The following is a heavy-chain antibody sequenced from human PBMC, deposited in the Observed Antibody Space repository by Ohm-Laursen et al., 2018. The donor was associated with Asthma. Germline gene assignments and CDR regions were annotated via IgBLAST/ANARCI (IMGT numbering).Heavy chain of an antibody. CDR3: AKSGPILTGYYFDY. Sequence: RSLRLSCTASGFTFDDYAMHWVRQAPGKGLEWVSGISWNSGSIGYADSVKGRFTISRDNAKNSLYLQMNSLRAEDTALYYCAKSGPILTGYYFDYWGQGTLVTVSS. D-gene: IGHD3-9*01. CDR2: ISWNSGSI. J-gene: IGHJ4*02. V-gene: IGHV3-9*01. CDR1: GFTFDDYA.